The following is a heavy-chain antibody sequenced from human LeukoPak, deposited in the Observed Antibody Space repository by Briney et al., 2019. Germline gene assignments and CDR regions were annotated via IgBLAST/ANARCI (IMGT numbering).Heavy chain of an antibody. Sequence: GGSLRLSCAASGFTIRSYAMNWVRQDPGKGLEWVSVISGSGSSTYYADSVKGRFTISRDNSKNTLYLQMNSLRAEDTAVYYCATSFGPVIAAAGTGADWGQGTLVTVSS. J-gene: IGHJ4*02. CDR1: GFTIRSYA. CDR2: ISGSGSST. D-gene: IGHD6-13*01. V-gene: IGHV3-23*01. CDR3: ATSFGPVIAAAGTGAD.